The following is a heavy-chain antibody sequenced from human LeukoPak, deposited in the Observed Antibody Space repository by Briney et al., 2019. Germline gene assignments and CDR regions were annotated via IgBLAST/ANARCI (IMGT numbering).Heavy chain of an antibody. CDR2: MKEDGSKE. D-gene: IGHD4-17*01. V-gene: IGHV3-7*01. Sequence: GGSLRLSCAASGFSFSSYWMSWVRQAPGKGLEWVANMKEDGSKEYYVDSVKGRLTITRDNAKNLLYLQMNSLRAEDTAVYYCAGQRTAMTTFEYWGQGTLVSVSS. CDR3: AGQRTAMTTFEY. J-gene: IGHJ4*02. CDR1: GFSFSSYW.